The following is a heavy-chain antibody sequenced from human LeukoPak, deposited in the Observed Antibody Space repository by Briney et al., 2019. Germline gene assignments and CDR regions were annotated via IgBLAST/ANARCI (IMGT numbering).Heavy chain of an antibody. Sequence: SETLSLTCAVYGGSFSGYYWSWIRQPPGKGLEWIGEINHSGSTNYNPSLKSRVTISVDTSKNQFSLKLSSVTAADTAVYYCASLEQLATTAYFDYWGQGTLDTVSS. CDR2: INHSGST. CDR3: ASLEQLATTAYFDY. J-gene: IGHJ4*02. CDR1: GGSFSGYY. D-gene: IGHD6-13*01. V-gene: IGHV4-34*01.